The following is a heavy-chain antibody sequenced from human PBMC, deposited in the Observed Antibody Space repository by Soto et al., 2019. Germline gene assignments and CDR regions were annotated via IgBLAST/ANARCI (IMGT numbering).Heavy chain of an antibody. CDR3: ARGGDCSGGSCYSWNYYYGMDV. CDR1: GYTFTRCY. Sequence: GPSVKVSCKASGYTFTRCYMHWVRQAPGQGLEWMGIINPSGGSTSYAQKFQGRVTMTRDTSTSTVYMELSSLRSEDTAVYYCARGGDCSGGSCYSWNYYYGMDVWGQGTTVTVSS. D-gene: IGHD2-15*01. V-gene: IGHV1-46*01. CDR2: INPSGGST. J-gene: IGHJ6*02.